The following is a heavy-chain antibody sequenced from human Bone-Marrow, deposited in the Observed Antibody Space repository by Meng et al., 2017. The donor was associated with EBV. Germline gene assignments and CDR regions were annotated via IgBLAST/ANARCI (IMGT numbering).Heavy chain of an antibody. D-gene: IGHD6-19*01. J-gene: IGHJ4*02. Sequence: QDTWKVSCPTVLNPPPTLTLTCTFSGFSLSTSGMGVAWLRQPPGKALEWLALIYWDDETRYSPALKNRLTVTKDSSKNQVVFRMANLDPADTATYYCAHRRSDSGWFGYWGQGTLVTVSS. CDR1: GFSLSTSGMG. V-gene: IGHV2-5*02. CDR2: IYWDDET. CDR3: AHRRSDSGWFGY.